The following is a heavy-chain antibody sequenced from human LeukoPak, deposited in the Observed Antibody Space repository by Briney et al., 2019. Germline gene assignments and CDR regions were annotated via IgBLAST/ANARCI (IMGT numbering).Heavy chain of an antibody. V-gene: IGHV6-1*01. J-gene: IGHJ6*02. CDR1: GDSVSSNSAA. D-gene: IGHD3-16*01. CDR2: TYYRSKWYN. CDR3: VWGFYYTGMDV. Sequence: SQTLSLTCAISGDSVSSNSAAWNWIRQSPSGGLEWLGRTYYRSKWYNDYAISLKSRVTINADTSKNQFSLQLNSVTPEDTAVYYCVWGFYYTGMDVWGQGTTVTVSS.